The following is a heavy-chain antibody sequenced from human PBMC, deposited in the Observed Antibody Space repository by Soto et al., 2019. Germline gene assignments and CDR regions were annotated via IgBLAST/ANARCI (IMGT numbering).Heavy chain of an antibody. J-gene: IGHJ6*02. CDR2: VDSRGST. CDR3: ARDQFYGSASSNYIYQYYYGMDV. CDR1: GFTVSVNY. D-gene: IGHD3-10*01. Sequence: GSLRLSCAASGFTVSVNYMNWVRQAPGKGLEWVSLVDSRGSTYYADSVKGRFTISRDNSKNTLSLQMNSLRAEDTAVYYCARDQFYGSASSNYIYQYYYGMDVWGQGTTVTVSS. V-gene: IGHV3-53*01.